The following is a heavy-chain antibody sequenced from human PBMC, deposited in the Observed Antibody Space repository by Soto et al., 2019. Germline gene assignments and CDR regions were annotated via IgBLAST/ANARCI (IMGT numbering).Heavy chain of an antibody. V-gene: IGHV3-74*03. Sequence: EVQLVESGGGLVQPGESLRLSCAASGLTCRSYWMHWVRQAPGKGLVWVSRINADGSVAMYVDSVKGRFTISRANAKNTLYLHMTSLRAEDTAVYYCVTYMQLLRLDSWGQGTLVTVSS. J-gene: IGHJ4*02. CDR2: INADGSVA. D-gene: IGHD1-20*01. CDR3: VTYMQLLRLDS. CDR1: GLTCRSYW.